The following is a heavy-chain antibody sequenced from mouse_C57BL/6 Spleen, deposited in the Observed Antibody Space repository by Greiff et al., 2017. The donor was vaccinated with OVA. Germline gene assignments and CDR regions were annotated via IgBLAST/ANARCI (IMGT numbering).Heavy chain of an antibody. CDR2: IYPGDGDT. CDR1: GYAFSSSW. D-gene: IGHD3-1*01. J-gene: IGHJ4*01. CDR3: ARDGQGYYAMDY. Sequence: QVQLKQSGPELVKPGASVKISCKASGYAFSSSWMNWVKQRPGKGLEWIGRIYPGDGDTNYNGKFKGKATLTADKSSSTAYMQLSSLTSEDSAVYFCARDGQGYYAMDYWGQGTSVTVSS. V-gene: IGHV1-82*01.